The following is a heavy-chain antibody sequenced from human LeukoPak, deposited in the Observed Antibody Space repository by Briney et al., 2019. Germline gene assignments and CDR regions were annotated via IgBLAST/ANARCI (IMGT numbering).Heavy chain of an antibody. CDR2: IKQDGGQI. J-gene: IGHJ4*02. V-gene: IGHV3-7*01. Sequence: GGSLRLSCAASGFSFSDAWMNWVRQAPGKGLEWVANIKQDGGQIYYLESVKGRFTVSRDNAKNSLYLQMNSLRAEDTAVYYCARLGARQMLEYWGQGTLVTVSS. CDR1: GFSFSDAW. D-gene: IGHD4/OR15-4a*01. CDR3: ARLGARQMLEY.